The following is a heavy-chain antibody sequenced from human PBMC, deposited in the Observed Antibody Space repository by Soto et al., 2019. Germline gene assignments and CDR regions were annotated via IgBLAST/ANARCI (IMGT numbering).Heavy chain of an antibody. CDR2: IIPMFGTA. D-gene: IGHD5-18*01. Sequence: QVQLVQSGAEVKKPESSVKVSCKAPGGTFSTYAISWVRQAPGQGLEWMGGIIPMFGTANYAQRFQDGVTITADESTNTVYMERSSLRSEDTAVYFCASGIQLWLRRINNGYSGWGQGTLVTVSS. V-gene: IGHV1-69*12. CDR1: GGTFSTYA. J-gene: IGHJ4*02. CDR3: ASGIQLWLRRINNGYSG.